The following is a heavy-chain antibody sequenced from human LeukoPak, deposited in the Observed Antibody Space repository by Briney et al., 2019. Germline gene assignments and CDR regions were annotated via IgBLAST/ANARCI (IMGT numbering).Heavy chain of an antibody. CDR2: ISSMSDYK. CDR1: GFTFSSYS. V-gene: IGHV3-21*01. J-gene: IGHJ6*04. CDR3: AELGITMIGGV. D-gene: IGHD3-10*02. Sequence: PGGSLRLSCAASGFTFSSYSMNWVRQAPGKGLEWVSSISSMSDYKYYADSVKGRFTISRGNARNSLYLQMNSLRAEDTAVYYCAELGITMIGGVWGKGTTVTTSS.